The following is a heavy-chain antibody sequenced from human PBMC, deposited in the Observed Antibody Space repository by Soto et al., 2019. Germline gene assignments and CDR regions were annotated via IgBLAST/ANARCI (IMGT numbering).Heavy chain of an antibody. Sequence: PSETLSLTCNVSGGSIYTYYWNWIRQSPGKGLEWIGYISDGGSTNYNPSLKSRVTISVDTSKKQVSLKLSSVTAADTAVYYCARGDRDYVWGSYRYFDFWGKGTLVTVPS. CDR3: ARGDRDYVWGSYRYFDF. D-gene: IGHD3-16*02. CDR1: GGSIYTYY. V-gene: IGHV4-59*01. CDR2: ISDGGST. J-gene: IGHJ4*02.